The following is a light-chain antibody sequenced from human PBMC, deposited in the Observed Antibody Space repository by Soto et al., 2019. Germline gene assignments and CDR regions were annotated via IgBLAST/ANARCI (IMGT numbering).Light chain of an antibody. CDR3: SSYRSSSTLYV. J-gene: IGLJ1*01. CDR2: DVS. Sequence: QSVLTQPASVSGSPGQSSTISCTRTSSDVGAYSYVSWYQQHPGKAPKLMIYDVSNRPSGVSNRFSGSKSGNTASLTISGLQAEDEADYYCSSYRSSSTLYVFGTGTKVTVL. V-gene: IGLV2-14*01. CDR1: SSDVGAYSY.